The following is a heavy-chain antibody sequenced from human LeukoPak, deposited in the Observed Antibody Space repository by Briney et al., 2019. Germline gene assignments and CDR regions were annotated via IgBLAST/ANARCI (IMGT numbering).Heavy chain of an antibody. V-gene: IGHV3-21*01. J-gene: IGHJ4*02. CDR2: ITGNCNYI. CDR3: ARERNFYYFDY. CDR1: GFTFNDYT. Sequence: GGSLRLSCAASGFTFNDYTMTWVRQAPGKGLEWVSSITGNCNYIFYADSVKGRFTISRDNAQNSLFLELNSLRGEDTAVYYCARERNFYYFDYWGQGALVTVSS. D-gene: IGHD3-3*01.